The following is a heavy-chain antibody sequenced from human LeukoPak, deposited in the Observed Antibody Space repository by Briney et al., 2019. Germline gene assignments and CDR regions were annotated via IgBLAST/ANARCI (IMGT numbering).Heavy chain of an antibody. V-gene: IGHV3-30*02. D-gene: IGHD3-22*01. Sequence: NNYYADSVKGRFTISIDNSKNTLYLQMNSLRTEDTAVYYCATSRDFYDTSGYYPYYFDCWGQGTLVTVSS. CDR2: NN. J-gene: IGHJ4*02. CDR3: ATSRDFYDTSGYYPYYFDC.